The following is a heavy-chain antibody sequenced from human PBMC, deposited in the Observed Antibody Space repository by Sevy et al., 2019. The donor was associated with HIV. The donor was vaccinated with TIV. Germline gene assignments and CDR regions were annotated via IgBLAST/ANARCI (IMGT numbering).Heavy chain of an antibody. D-gene: IGHD2-8*01. CDR3: AKALNPALESMLQVNLRTLKGFDV. CDR1: GFTFNTHA. J-gene: IGHJ3*01. Sequence: GGSLRLSCAASGFTFNTHAMNWVRQAPGKGLEWVSTISGPGYNTYYADSVKGRFTISRDNSQNTLHLQMNSLRADDTAVYYCAKALNPALESMLQVNLRTLKGFDVWGQGTMATVSS. V-gene: IGHV3-23*01. CDR2: ISGPGYNT.